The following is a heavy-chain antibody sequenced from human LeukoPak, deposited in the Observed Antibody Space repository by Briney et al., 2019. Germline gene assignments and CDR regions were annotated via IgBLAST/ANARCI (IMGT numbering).Heavy chain of an antibody. CDR2: IWYDGSNK. Sequence: GGSLRLSCAASGFTFSTSGMHWVRQAPGKGLEWVAVIWYDGSNKHYAESVKGRFSISRDNSKSTLYLQMNSLRAEDTAVYYCARDRGGYSYGYLYWGQGTLVTVSS. CDR3: ARDRGGYSYGYLY. D-gene: IGHD5-18*01. J-gene: IGHJ4*02. V-gene: IGHV3-33*01. CDR1: GFTFSTSG.